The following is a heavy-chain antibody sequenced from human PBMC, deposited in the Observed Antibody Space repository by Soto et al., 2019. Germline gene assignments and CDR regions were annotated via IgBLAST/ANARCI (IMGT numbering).Heavy chain of an antibody. CDR2: ISYDGSNK. J-gene: IGHJ4*02. V-gene: IGHV3-30*18. CDR3: AKATYHDILTGYRVLDH. Sequence: GKGLEWVSVISYDGSNKYYADSVKGRFTISRDNSKNTLYLQMNSLRAEDTAVYYCAKATYHDILTGYRVLDHWGQGTLVPVSS. D-gene: IGHD3-9*01.